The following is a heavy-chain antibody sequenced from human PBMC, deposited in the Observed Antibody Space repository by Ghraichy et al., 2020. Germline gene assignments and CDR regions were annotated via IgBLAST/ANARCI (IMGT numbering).Heavy chain of an antibody. J-gene: IGHJ4*02. D-gene: IGHD6-13*01. CDR1: GYSFSTHW. Sequence: GESLNISCKGSGYSFSTHWIGWVRQMPGKGLEWMGIIYPGDSDTRYSPSFQGQVTISADKSISTAYLRWSSLKASDTAMYYCASSASVLGAAGHFDYWGQGTLVTVSS. V-gene: IGHV5-51*01. CDR2: IYPGDSDT. CDR3: ASSASVLGAAGHFDY.